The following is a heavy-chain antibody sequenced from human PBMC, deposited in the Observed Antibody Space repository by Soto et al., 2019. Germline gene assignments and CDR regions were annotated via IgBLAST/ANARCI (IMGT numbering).Heavy chain of an antibody. D-gene: IGHD3-22*01. CDR2: IIPIFGTA. CDR1: GGTFSSYA. V-gene: IGHV1-69*13. CDR3: ASANHYYDSSGYLASYAFDI. Sequence: SVKVSCKASGGTFSSYAISWVRQAPGQGLEWMGGIIPIFGTANYAQKFQGRVTITADESTSTAYMELSSLRSEDTAVYYCASANHYYDSSGYLASYAFDIWGQGTMVTVSS. J-gene: IGHJ3*02.